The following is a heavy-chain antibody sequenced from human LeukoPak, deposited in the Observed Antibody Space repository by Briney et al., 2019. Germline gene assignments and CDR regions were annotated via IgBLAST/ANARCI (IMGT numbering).Heavy chain of an antibody. CDR3: ARSGSSSSDYYYYMDV. D-gene: IGHD6-6*01. CDR1: GYTFTSYG. J-gene: IGHJ6*03. CDR2: ISSYNGNT. V-gene: IGHV1-18*01. Sequence: ASVNVSCKASGYTFTSYGISWVRQAPGQGLEWMGWISSYNGNTNYAQKLQGRVTMTTDTSTSTAYMELRSLRSDDTAVYYCARSGSSSSDYYYYMDVWGKGTTVTVSS.